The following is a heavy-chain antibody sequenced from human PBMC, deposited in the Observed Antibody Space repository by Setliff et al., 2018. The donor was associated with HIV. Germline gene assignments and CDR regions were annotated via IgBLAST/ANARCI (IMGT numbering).Heavy chain of an antibody. D-gene: IGHD6-13*01. CDR1: GGSISSGSYY. CDR2: IYASGST. CDR3: ARTSIAAAGTDAGY. J-gene: IGHJ4*02. V-gene: IGHV4-61*02. Sequence: KPSETLSLTCTVSGGSISSGSYYWSWIRQPAGKGLEWIGRIYASGSTNYNPSLKSRVTTLVDTSKNQFSLKLSSVTAADTAVYYCARTSIAAAGTDAGYWGQGTLVTVSS.